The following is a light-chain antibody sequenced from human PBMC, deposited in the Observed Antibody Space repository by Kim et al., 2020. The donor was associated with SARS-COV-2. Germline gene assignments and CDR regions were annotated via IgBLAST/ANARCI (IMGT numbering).Light chain of an antibody. J-gene: IGLJ1*01. CDR1: SLRSYY. V-gene: IGLV3-19*01. CDR2: GKN. Sequence: ALGQTVRITCQGDSLRSYYASWYQQKPGQAHVLVIYGKNNRPSGIPDRFSGSSSGNTAYLTITGDQAEDEADYYCNSRDSSGNHYVFGTGTKVTVL. CDR3: NSRDSSGNHYV.